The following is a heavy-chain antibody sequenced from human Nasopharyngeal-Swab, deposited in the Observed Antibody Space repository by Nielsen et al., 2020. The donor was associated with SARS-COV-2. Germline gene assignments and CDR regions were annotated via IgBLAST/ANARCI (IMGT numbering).Heavy chain of an antibody. V-gene: IGHV4-4*02. CDR3: ATYYYDSSGYYLFDY. Sequence: SETLSLTCAVSGGSISSSNWWSWVRQPPGKGLEWIGEIYHSGSTNYNPSLKSRVTISVDTSKNQFSLKLSSVTAADTAVYYCATYYYDSSGYYLFDYWGQGTLVTVSS. D-gene: IGHD3-22*01. J-gene: IGHJ4*02. CDR1: GGSISSSNW. CDR2: IYHSGST.